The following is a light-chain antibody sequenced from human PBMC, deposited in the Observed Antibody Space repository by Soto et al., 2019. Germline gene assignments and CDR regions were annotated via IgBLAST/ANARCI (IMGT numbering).Light chain of an antibody. V-gene: IGLV2-14*02. J-gene: IGLJ3*02. CDR3: SSLTRSDTWV. Sequence: QSALTQPASVSGSPGQSITISCTGGSSDVGSYNRVSWYRQHPSKAPQLMIYEVSNRPSGVSNRFSGSKSGNTASLTISGLQAEDEADYFCSSLTRSDTWVIGGGTKLTVL. CDR2: EVS. CDR1: SSDVGSYNR.